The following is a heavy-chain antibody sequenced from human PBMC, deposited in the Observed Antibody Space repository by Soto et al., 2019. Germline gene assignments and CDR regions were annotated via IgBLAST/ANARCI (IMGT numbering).Heavy chain of an antibody. D-gene: IGHD3-10*01. J-gene: IGHJ4*02. CDR2: INPSGGST. CDR1: GYTFTSYY. Sequence: ASVKVSCKASGYTFTSYYMHWVRQAPGQGLEWMGIINPSGGSTSYAQKFQGRVTMTRDTSTSTVYMELSSLRSEDTAVYYCARGLFILWFGESAAIDYWGQGTLVTVSS. CDR3: ARGLFILWFGESAAIDY. V-gene: IGHV1-46*01.